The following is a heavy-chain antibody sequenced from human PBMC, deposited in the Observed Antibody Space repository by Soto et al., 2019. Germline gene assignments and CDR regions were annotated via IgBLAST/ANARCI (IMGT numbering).Heavy chain of an antibody. D-gene: IGHD1-7*01. CDR1: GGSFSGYY. CDR2: IYRTGST. J-gene: IGHJ4*02. CDR3: ASRDPGTSVDY. Sequence: PSETLSLTCAVYGGSFSGYYWSWIRQPPGKGLEWIGEIYRTGSTNYNPSLKSRVTISLDKSGNQFSLKVTSLTAADTAVYYCASRDPGTSVDYWGQGTLVTVSS. V-gene: IGHV4-34*01.